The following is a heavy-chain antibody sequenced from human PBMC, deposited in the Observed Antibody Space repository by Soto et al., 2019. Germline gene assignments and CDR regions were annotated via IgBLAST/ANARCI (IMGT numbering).Heavy chain of an antibody. CDR2: INHSGST. CDR3: ARDKITGLFDY. D-gene: IGHD2-8*02. V-gene: IGHV4-34*01. Sequence: SLTLSLTCAVYGVSFSGYYWTWLRQPPGTGLEWIGEINHSGSTNYNPSLKSRVTISVDTSKNQFSLKLTSVTAADTAVYYCARDKITGLFDYWGQGTLVTVSS. J-gene: IGHJ4*02. CDR1: GVSFSGYY.